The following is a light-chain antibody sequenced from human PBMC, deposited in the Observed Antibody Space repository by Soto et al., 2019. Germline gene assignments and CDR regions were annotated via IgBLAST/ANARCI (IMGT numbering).Light chain of an antibody. Sequence: EIVLTQSPGTLSLSPGERATLSCRASQSISSNYLAWYQQTPGQAPRLLIYDASSRAAVIPDRFSGSGSGTDFTLTISRRAPEDFGVYYCQQYGGSPRTFGQGTKVEIK. CDR1: QSISSNY. V-gene: IGKV3-20*01. CDR3: QQYGGSPRT. J-gene: IGKJ1*01. CDR2: DAS.